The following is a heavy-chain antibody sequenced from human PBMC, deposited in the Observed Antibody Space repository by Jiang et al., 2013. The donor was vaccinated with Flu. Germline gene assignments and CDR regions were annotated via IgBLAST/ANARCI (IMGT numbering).Heavy chain of an antibody. V-gene: IGHV4-34*01. CDR3: ARLRRDGPTIRRYFQH. CDR1: GGSFSGYY. D-gene: IGHD5-24*01. J-gene: IGHJ1*01. CDR2: INHSGST. Sequence: LLKPSETLSLTCAVYGGSFSGYYWSWIRQPPGKGLEWIGEINHSGSTNYNPSLKSRVTISVDTSKNQFSLKLSSVTAADTAVYYCARLRRDGPTIRRYFQHWGQGTLVTVSS.